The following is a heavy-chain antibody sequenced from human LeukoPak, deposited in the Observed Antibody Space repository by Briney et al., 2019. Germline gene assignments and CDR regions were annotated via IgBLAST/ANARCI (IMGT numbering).Heavy chain of an antibody. Sequence: SETLSLTCTVSGGSISSYYWSWIRQPAGKGLEWIGRIYASGSTNYNPSLKSRVTMSVDTSKNQFSLKLSSVTAADTAVYYCAREGCGLYCSGGSCYSGAFDIWGQGTMVTVSS. V-gene: IGHV4-4*07. CDR3: AREGCGLYCSGGSCYSGAFDI. CDR1: GGSISSYY. J-gene: IGHJ3*02. D-gene: IGHD2-15*01. CDR2: IYASGST.